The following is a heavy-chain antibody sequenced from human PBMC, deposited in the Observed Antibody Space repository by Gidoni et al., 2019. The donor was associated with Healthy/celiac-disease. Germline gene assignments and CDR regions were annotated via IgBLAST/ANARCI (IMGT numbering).Heavy chain of an antibody. V-gene: IGHV1-69*01. Sequence: QVQLVQSGAEVKTPGSSVKVSCKASGGTFSSYAISWVRQAPGQGLEWMGGIIPIFGTANYAQKFHGRVTITADESTITAYMELSSLRSEDTSLYYCARVSPDYYDRSMDVWGQGTTVTVAS. CDR2: IIPIFGTA. J-gene: IGHJ6*02. CDR3: ARVSPDYYDRSMDV. CDR1: GGTFSSYA. D-gene: IGHD3-22*01.